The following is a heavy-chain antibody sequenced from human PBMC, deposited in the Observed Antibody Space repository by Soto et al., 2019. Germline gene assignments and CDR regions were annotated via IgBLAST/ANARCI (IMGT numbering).Heavy chain of an antibody. Sequence: SETLSLTCTVSGGSISSSSYYWGWIRQPPGKGLEWIGSIYYSGCTYYNPSLKSRVTISVDTSKNQFSLKLSSVTAADTAVYYCAREGLAGMFDYWGQGTLVTVSS. J-gene: IGHJ4*02. D-gene: IGHD6-19*01. CDR3: AREGLAGMFDY. CDR1: GGSISSSSYY. CDR2: IYYSGCT. V-gene: IGHV4-39*02.